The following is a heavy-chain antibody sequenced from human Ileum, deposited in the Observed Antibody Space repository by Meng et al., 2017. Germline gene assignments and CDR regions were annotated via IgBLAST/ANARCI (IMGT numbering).Heavy chain of an antibody. CDR2: IHTSGST. CDR3: ARDGSHCVSSTCSSYFDP. CDR1: VCSIGSGSSY. J-gene: IGHJ5*02. Sequence: QGTAAGLVPAPRHLPPTFQCSVCSIGSGSSYWSWLRQPAGQGLEWIGRIHTSGSTNYNPSLESRVTISVDTSKNQISLNLNSVTAADTAVYYCARDGSHCVSSTCSSYFDPWGQGTLVTVSS. V-gene: IGHV4-61*02. D-gene: IGHD2-2*01.